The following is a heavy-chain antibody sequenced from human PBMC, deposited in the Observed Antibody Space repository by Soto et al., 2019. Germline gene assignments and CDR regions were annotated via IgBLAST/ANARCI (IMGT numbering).Heavy chain of an antibody. CDR1: SCSISLYY. D-gene: IGHD5-18*01. CDR3: ATYDVDTAMDH. CDR2: IYYSGST. J-gene: IGHJ4*02. Sequence: PSETLSLTCTVSSCSISLYYWTWIRQPPGKGLEWIGYIYYSGSTNYNPSLKSRVTMSIDTSKNQFSLKLTSVAAADTAVYYCATYDVDTAMDHWGQGTLVTVSS. V-gene: IGHV4-59*08.